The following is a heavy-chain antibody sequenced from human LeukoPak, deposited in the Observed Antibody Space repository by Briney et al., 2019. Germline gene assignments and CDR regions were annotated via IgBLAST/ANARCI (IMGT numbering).Heavy chain of an antibody. J-gene: IGHJ4*02. V-gene: IGHV4-59*01. CDR1: GGSISSYY. CDR3: ARAYSYAPWYFDY. D-gene: IGHD2-2*01. Sequence: SETLTLTCTVSGGSISSYYWSWIRQPPGKGLEWIGYIYYSGSTNYNPSLKSRVTISVDTSKNQFSLKLSSVTAADTAVYYCARAYSYAPWYFDYWGQGTLVTVSS. CDR2: IYYSGST.